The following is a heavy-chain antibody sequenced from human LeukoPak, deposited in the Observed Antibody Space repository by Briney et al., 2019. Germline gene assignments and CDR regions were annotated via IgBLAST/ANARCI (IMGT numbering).Heavy chain of an antibody. CDR1: GFTFSSYA. V-gene: IGHV3-23*01. CDR3: AKEQGRYCSSTSCRVYSSSWPIALPYYYYGMDV. J-gene: IGHJ6*02. CDR2: ISGSGGST. D-gene: IGHD2-2*01. Sequence: PGGSLRLSCAASGFTFSSYAMSWVRQAPGKGLEWVSAISGSGGSTYYADSAKGRFTISRDNSKNTLYLQMNSLRAEDTAVYYCAKEQGRYCSSTSCRVYSSSWPIALPYYYYGMDVWGQGTTVTVSS.